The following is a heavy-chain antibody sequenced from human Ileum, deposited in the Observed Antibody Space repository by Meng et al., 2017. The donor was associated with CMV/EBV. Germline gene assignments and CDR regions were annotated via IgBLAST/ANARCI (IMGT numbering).Heavy chain of an antibody. CDR3: ARGARYCSSTSCPQYFQH. Sequence: SETLTLTCTVSGDSISSSTYYWGWIRQPRGQGRDWIASGYYSGTTYYNPSLKRRVTISVDTSKNQFSLNLSSVTAADTAVYYCARGARYCSSTSCPQYFQHWGQGTLVTVSS. V-gene: IGHV4-39*07. CDR2: GYYSGTT. J-gene: IGHJ1*01. D-gene: IGHD2-2*01. CDR1: GDSISSSTYY.